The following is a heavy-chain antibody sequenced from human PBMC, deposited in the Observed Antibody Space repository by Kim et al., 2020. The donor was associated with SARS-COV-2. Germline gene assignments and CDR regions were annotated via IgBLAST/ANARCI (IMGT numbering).Heavy chain of an antibody. J-gene: IGHJ4*02. CDR3: ARAVMYGALDY. D-gene: IGHD2-21*01. CDR2: T. Sequence: TSYNPSLQSRVTISVDTSTNQFSLKLSSVTAADTAVYYCARAVMYGALDYWGQGTLVTVSS. V-gene: IGHV4-31*02.